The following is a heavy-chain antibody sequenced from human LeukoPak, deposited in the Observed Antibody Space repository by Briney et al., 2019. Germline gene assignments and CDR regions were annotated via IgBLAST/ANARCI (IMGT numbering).Heavy chain of an antibody. V-gene: IGHV4-34*01. CDR1: GGSFSGYY. Sequence: PSETLSLTCAVYGGSFSGYYWSWIRQPPGKGLEWIGEINHSGSTNYNPSLKSRVTISVDTSKNQFSLKLSSVTAADTAVYYCARAATYYYGSGSYWGIFDYWGQGTLVTVSS. CDR2: INHSGST. J-gene: IGHJ4*02. CDR3: ARAATYYYGSGSYWGIFDY. D-gene: IGHD3-10*01.